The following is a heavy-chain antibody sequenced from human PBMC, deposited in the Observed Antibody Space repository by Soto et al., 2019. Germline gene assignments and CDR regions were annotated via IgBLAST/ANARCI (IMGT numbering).Heavy chain of an antibody. D-gene: IGHD6-19*01. CDR1: GYSFTSYW. CDR2: IDPSDSYT. J-gene: IGHJ6*02. Sequence: EVQLVQSGAEVKKPGESMRISCKGSGYSFTSYWISWVRQMPGKGLEWLGRIDPSDSYTTYSPSFQGHVTISADKSISTAYLQRSSLKASDTAMYSCARRALAARRGYYGMDVWGQGTTVTVSS. CDR3: ARRALAARRGYYGMDV. V-gene: IGHV5-10-1*01.